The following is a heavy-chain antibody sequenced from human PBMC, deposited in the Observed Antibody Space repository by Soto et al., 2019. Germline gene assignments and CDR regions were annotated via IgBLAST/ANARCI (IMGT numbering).Heavy chain of an antibody. D-gene: IGHD2-2*01. Sequence: PSETLSLTCAVSGGSVNRGGYSWSWIRQTPGKGLEWLAYIYRTGHTIYNPSLNSRATISLDEPNNQFSLHLTSVTAADTAVYYCAISIVTPSAMVHHWGQGLLGSVSS. V-gene: IGHV4-30-2*01. CDR3: AISIVTPSAMVHH. CDR2: IYRTGHT. CDR1: GGSVNRGGYS. J-gene: IGHJ1*01.